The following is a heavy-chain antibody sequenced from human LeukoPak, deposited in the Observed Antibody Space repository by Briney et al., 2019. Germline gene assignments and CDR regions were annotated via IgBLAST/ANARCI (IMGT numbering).Heavy chain of an antibody. CDR2: INTDGSTP. Sequence: GGSLRLSCAASGFTFSSHWMHWVRQAPGKGLVWVSRINTDGSTPSYADSVKGRFTISRDNAKNTVYLQMNSLRTDDTAVYYCARVLIAATGGDYWGQGTLVTVFS. V-gene: IGHV3-74*01. D-gene: IGHD6-13*01. CDR1: GFTFSSHW. J-gene: IGHJ4*02. CDR3: ARVLIAATGGDY.